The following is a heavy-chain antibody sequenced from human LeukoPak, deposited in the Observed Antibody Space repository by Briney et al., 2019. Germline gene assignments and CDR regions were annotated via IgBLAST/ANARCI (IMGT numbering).Heavy chain of an antibody. V-gene: IGHV3-23*01. D-gene: IGHD3-16*01. Sequence: GGSLRLSCAASGFNFSSYAMSWVRQAPGKGLEWVSAISGSGGSTYYADSVKGRFTISRGNSKNTLYLQMNRLRAEDTAVYYCARDWGEGFFSMAFDIWGQGTMVTVSS. CDR3: ARDWGEGFFSMAFDI. CDR1: GFNFSSYA. J-gene: IGHJ3*02. CDR2: ISGSGGST.